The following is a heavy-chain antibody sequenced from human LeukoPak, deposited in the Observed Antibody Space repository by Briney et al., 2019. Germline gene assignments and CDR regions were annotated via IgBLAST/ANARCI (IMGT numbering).Heavy chain of an antibody. J-gene: IGHJ5*02. Sequence: GGSLRLSCAASGFTFSDYYMSWIRLAPGKGLEWVSYVSSSGSTINYADSVKGRFTISRDNAKKSLYLQMNSLRAEDTAVYYCARVAPNWFHPWGQGTLVTVSS. CDR2: VSSSGSTI. CDR1: GFTFSDYY. D-gene: IGHD2-21*01. V-gene: IGHV3-11*04. CDR3: ARVAPNWFHP.